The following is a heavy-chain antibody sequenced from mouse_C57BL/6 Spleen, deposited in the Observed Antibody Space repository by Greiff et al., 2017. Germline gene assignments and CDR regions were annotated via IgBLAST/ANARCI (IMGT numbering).Heavy chain of an antibody. D-gene: IGHD2-4*01. CDR3: ARSYDYDPYYFDY. V-gene: IGHV1-52*01. CDR2: IDPSDSET. Sequence: QVQLQQPGAELVRPGSSVKLSCKASGYTFTSYWMHWVKQRPIQGLEWIGNIDPSDSETHYNQKFKDKATLTVDKSSSTAYMQLSSLTSEDSAVYYCARSYDYDPYYFDYWGQGTTLTVSS. J-gene: IGHJ2*01. CDR1: GYTFTSYW.